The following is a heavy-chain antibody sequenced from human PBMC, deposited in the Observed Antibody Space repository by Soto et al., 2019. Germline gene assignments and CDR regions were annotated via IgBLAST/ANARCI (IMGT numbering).Heavy chain of an antibody. D-gene: IGHD1-26*01. CDR1: GGSFSGYY. J-gene: IGHJ4*02. Sequence: SETLSLTCAVYGGSFSGYYWSWIRQPPGKGLEWIGEINHSGSTNYNPSLKSRVTISVDTSKNQFSLKLSSVTAADTAVYYCARGGEAGSYYDYWGQGTLVTVSS. V-gene: IGHV4-34*01. CDR2: INHSGST. CDR3: ARGGEAGSYYDY.